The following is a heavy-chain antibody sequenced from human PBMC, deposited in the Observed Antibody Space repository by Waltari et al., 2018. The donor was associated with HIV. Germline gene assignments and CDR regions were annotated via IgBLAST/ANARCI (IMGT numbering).Heavy chain of an antibody. V-gene: IGHV3-23*01. Sequence: EVQLLESGGGLVQPGESLRLSCAASGFAFNNYAMNWVRQAPGTGLEWVSAISASSCIHTYYADSVKGRFTVSRDNSKSTVYLQMNSLRVEDTAVYYCAHQISGQWLTPGHWGRGTRVTVSS. J-gene: IGHJ4*02. CDR3: AHQISGQWLTPGH. D-gene: IGHD6-19*01. CDR2: ISASSCIHT. CDR1: GFAFNNYA.